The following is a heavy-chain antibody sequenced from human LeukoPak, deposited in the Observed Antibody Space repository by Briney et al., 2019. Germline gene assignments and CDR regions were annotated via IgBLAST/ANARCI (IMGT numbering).Heavy chain of an antibody. J-gene: IGHJ1*01. CDR1: GFTVSSNY. CDR3: TRDLGYCSGGSCYAAAF. V-gene: IGHV3-53*01. Sequence: GGSLRLSCAASGFTVSSNYMSWVRQAPGTGLEWVSGIYSGGTTYYADSVKGRFTISRDKSKNTLHLQMNSLRAEDTAIYYCTRDLGYCSGGSCYAAAFWGQGTLVTVSS. CDR2: IYSGGTT. D-gene: IGHD2-15*01.